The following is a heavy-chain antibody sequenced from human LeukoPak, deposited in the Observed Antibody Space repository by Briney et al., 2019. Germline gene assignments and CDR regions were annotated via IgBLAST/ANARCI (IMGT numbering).Heavy chain of an antibody. Sequence: GGSLRLSCAASGFTFSSYSMNGVRQAPGKGLEWVSSISSSSSYKYYADSVKGRFTISRDNAKNSLYLQMNSLRAEDTAVYYCARNGGLGTYYDILTGYYYYYGMDVWGQGTTVTVSS. D-gene: IGHD3-9*01. V-gene: IGHV3-21*01. J-gene: IGHJ6*02. CDR2: ISSSSSYK. CDR1: GFTFSSYS. CDR3: ARNGGLGTYYDILTGYYYYYGMDV.